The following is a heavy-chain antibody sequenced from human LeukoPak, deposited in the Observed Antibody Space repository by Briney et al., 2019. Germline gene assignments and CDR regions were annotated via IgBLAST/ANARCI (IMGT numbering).Heavy chain of an antibody. CDR3: AKGRIVGATRNYFDY. CDR1: GFTFSSYA. D-gene: IGHD1-26*01. J-gene: IGHJ4*02. V-gene: IGHV3-23*01. CDR2: ISGSGGST. Sequence: GGSLRLSCAASGFTFSSYAMSWVRQAPWKGLEWVSAISGSGGSTYYADSVKGRFTISRDNSKNTLYLQMNSLRAEDTAVYYCAKGRIVGATRNYFDYWGQGTLVTVSS.